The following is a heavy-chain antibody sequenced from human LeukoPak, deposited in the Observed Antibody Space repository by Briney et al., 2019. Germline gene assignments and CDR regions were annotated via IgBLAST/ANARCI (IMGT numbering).Heavy chain of an antibody. Sequence: GGSLRLSCAASGLTFSRYVMIWVRQAPGKGLQWVSTISYDGDNKYYVDSVKGRFTISRDNSKNTLYLQMNSLRAEDTAVYYCARAGGQLLHGFGYFEYWGQGTLVTVSS. CDR2: ISYDGDNK. D-gene: IGHD6-13*01. V-gene: IGHV3-30*04. J-gene: IGHJ4*02. CDR3: ARAGGQLLHGFGYFEY. CDR1: GLTFSRYV.